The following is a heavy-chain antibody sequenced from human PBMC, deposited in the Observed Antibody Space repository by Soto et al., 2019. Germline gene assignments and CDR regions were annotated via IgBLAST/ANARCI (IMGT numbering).Heavy chain of an antibody. D-gene: IGHD6-19*01. CDR3: AHRNLRGWYVSYYYYGMDV. J-gene: IGHJ6*02. Sequence: SVPTLVNPTQTLTLTCTFSGFSLSTSGVGVGWIRQPPGKALEWLALIYWNDDKRYSPSLKSRLTITKDTSKNQVVLTMTNMDPVDTATYYCAHRNLRGWYVSYYYYGMDVWGQGTTVTVSS. CDR2: IYWNDDK. CDR1: GFSLSTSGVG. V-gene: IGHV2-5*01.